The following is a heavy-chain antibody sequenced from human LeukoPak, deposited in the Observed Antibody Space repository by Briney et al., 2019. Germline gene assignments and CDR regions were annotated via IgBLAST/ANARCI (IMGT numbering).Heavy chain of an antibody. V-gene: IGHV4-34*01. Sequence: SETLSLTCAVYGGSFSGYYWSWIRQPPGKGLEWIGEINHSGSTNYNPSLKSRVTISVDTSKNQFSLKLSSVTAADTAVYYCARVSSGWYVVAYWGQGTLVTVSS. CDR2: INHSGST. CDR3: ARVSSGWYVVAY. CDR1: GGSFSGYY. J-gene: IGHJ4*02. D-gene: IGHD6-19*01.